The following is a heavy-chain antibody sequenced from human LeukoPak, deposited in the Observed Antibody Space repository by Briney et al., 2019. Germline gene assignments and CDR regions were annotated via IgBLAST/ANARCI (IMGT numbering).Heavy chain of an antibody. CDR3: ARIGYSSSCFDY. D-gene: IGHD6-13*01. CDR1: GFTFSNYW. V-gene: IGHV3-7*01. J-gene: IGHJ4*02. Sequence: GGSLRLPCAASGFTFSNYWMSWVRQTPGKGLEWVANIKQDGSEKDYVDSMKGRFTISRDNAKNSVYLQMNSLRAEDTAVYYCARIGYSSSCFDYWGQGTLVTVSS. CDR2: IKQDGSEK.